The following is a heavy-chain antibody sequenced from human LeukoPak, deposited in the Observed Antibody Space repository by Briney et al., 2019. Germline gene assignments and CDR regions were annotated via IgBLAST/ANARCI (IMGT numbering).Heavy chain of an antibody. Sequence: GGSLRLSCTVSGFTVSSNSMSWVRQAPGKGLEWVSFIYSGGNTHYSDSVKGRFTISRDNSKNTLYLQMNSLRAEDTAVYYCATSPVYSYGHPYYFDYWGQGTLVTVSS. J-gene: IGHJ4*02. CDR1: GFTVSSNS. D-gene: IGHD5-18*01. CDR3: ATSPVYSYGHPYYFDY. CDR2: IYSGGNT. V-gene: IGHV3-53*01.